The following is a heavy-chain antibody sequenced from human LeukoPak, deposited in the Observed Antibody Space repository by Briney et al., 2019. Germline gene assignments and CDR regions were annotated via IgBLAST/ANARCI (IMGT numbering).Heavy chain of an antibody. D-gene: IGHD2-2*01. V-gene: IGHV1-8*01. CDR2: MNPNSGNT. J-gene: IGHJ5*02. CDR3: ARGFYCSSTSCYAPEDNWFDP. CDR1: GYTFTTYA. Sequence: GASVKVSCKASGYTFTTYAITWVRQAPGQGLEWMGWMNPNSGNTGYAQKFQGRVTMTRNTSISTAYMELSSLRSEDTAVYYCARGFYCSSTSCYAPEDNWFDPWGQEPWSPSPQ.